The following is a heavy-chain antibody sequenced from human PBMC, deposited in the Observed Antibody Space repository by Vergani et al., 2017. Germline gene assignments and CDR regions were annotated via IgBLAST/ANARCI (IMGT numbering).Heavy chain of an antibody. Sequence: QVQLVESGGGLVKPGGSLRLSCAASGFTFSDYYMSWLRQAPGTGLEWVSYISSSGRTIYYADSVKGGFTISRDNAKDSLYLQMNSLRAEDTAVYYCARALLPGRVGATIAGDFAYWGQGTLVTVSS. J-gene: IGHJ4*02. CDR1: GFTFSDYY. V-gene: IGHV3-11*01. CDR3: ARALLPGRVGATIAGDFAY. D-gene: IGHD1-26*01. CDR2: ISSSGRTI.